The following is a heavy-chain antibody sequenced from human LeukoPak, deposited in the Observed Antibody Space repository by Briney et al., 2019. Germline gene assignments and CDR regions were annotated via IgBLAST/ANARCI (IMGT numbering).Heavy chain of an antibody. D-gene: IGHD1-7*01. Sequence: GGSLRLSCTASGFTFGDYAMSWFRQAPGKGLEWVGFIRSKAYGGTTEYAASVKGRFTISRDDSKSIAYLQMNSLKTEDTAVYYCTRTTPGTIAAFDYWGQGTLVTVSS. CDR2: IRSKAYGGTT. J-gene: IGHJ4*02. CDR3: TRTTPGTIAAFDY. V-gene: IGHV3-49*03. CDR1: GFTFGDYA.